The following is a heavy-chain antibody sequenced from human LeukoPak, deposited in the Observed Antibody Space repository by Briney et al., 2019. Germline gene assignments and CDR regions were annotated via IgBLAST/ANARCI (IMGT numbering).Heavy chain of an antibody. CDR3: LKGLYSSSSRGNYMDV. J-gene: IGHJ6*03. V-gene: IGHV3-23*01. CDR1: GFTFSSYA. Sequence: GGSLRLSCAASGFTFSSYAMRWVRQAPGKGVEWVSYISANGYRTYYADSVRGGFTISRENAKNTLYLQKNRVRGEDTGVYYCLKGLYSSSSRGNYMDVWGKGTTVTVSS. CDR2: ISANGYRT. D-gene: IGHD6-6*01.